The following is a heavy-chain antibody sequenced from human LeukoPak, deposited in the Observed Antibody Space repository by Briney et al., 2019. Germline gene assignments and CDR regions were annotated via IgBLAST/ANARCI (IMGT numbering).Heavy chain of an antibody. CDR3: ARGGCSSTSYLVDGADYYYGMDV. V-gene: IGHV4-59*01. CDR2: IYYSGST. CDR1: GGSISSYY. Sequence: SETLSLTCTVSGGSISSYYWSWIRQPPGKGLKWIGYIYYSGSTNYNPSLKSRVTISVDTSKNQFSLKLSSVTAADTAVYYCARGGCSSTSYLVDGADYYYGMDVWGQGTTVTVSS. J-gene: IGHJ6*02. D-gene: IGHD2-2*01.